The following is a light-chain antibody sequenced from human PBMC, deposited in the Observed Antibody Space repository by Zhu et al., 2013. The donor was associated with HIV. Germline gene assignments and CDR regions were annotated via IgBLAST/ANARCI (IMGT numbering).Light chain of an antibody. V-gene: IGKV1-39*01. Sequence: DIQMTQSPSSLSASVGGRVTITCRASQSISTLLNWYQQKPGKAPKVLIYAASSLQSGVPSRFSGSGSGTNFSLTISSLQPEDFATYYCQQSYSIPRTFGQGPSWRSN. J-gene: IGKJ2*01. CDR3: QQSYSIPRT. CDR2: AAS. CDR1: QSISTL.